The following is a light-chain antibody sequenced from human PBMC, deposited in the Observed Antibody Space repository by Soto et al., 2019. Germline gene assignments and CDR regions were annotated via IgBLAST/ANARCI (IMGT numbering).Light chain of an antibody. J-gene: IGLJ1*01. CDR1: SSDVGGYNY. Sequence: SALPQPAYLSRSPGPSITIYCTVTSSDVGGYNYVSWYQQHPGKAPKLMIYDVSNRPSGVSNRFSGSKSGNTASLTISGLQAEDEADYYCSSYTSSSTYVFGTGTKVTVL. CDR2: DVS. CDR3: SSYTSSSTYV. V-gene: IGLV2-14*01.